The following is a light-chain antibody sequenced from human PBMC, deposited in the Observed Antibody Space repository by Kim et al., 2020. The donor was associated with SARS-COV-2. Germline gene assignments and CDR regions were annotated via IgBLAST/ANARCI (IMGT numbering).Light chain of an antibody. CDR3: SSYIRGSTNYV. J-gene: IGLJ1*01. V-gene: IGLV2-14*01. Sequence: QSITISGTGPSSDVRGYKYVSWYQQHPGKTLKLVIYEVGNRPSGVSIRFSGSKSGNTASLTISGLQAEDEADYYCSSYIRGSTNYVFGTGTKVTVL. CDR2: EVG. CDR1: SSDVRGYKY.